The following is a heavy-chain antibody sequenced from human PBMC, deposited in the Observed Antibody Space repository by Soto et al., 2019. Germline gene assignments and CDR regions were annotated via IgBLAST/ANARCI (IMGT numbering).Heavy chain of an antibody. J-gene: IGHJ3*02. Sequence: ASVKVSCKASGYTFTSYDINWVRQATGQGLEWMGWMNPNSGNTGYAQKFQGRVTMTRNTSISTAYMELSSLRSEDTAVYYCARDDKSRANAFDIWGQGTMVTVSS. D-gene: IGHD3-22*01. V-gene: IGHV1-8*01. CDR1: GYTFTSYD. CDR2: MNPNSGNT. CDR3: ARDDKSRANAFDI.